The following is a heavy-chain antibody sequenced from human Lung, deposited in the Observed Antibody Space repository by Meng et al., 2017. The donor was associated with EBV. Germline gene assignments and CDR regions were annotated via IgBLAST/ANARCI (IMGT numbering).Heavy chain of an antibody. J-gene: IGHJ4*02. CDR3: ASDGISRYFDN. Sequence: VQLEESGPGQVTASGTLSPIFTVSGGSISTSNWWSWVRQSPEKGLEWIGEVFRTGDTNYNPSLKSRVTILIDKSKNQFSLKLNSVTAADTAIYFCASDGISRYFDNWGPGTLVTVSS. CDR1: GGSISTSNW. D-gene: IGHD1-26*01. V-gene: IGHV4-4*02. CDR2: VFRTGDT.